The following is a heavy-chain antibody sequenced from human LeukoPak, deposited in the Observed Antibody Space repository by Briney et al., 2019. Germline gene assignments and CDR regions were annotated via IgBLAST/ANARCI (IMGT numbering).Heavy chain of an antibody. V-gene: IGHV1-18*01. J-gene: IGHJ3*02. Sequence: ASVKVSCKASGGTFSSYAISWVRQAPGQGLEWMGWISAYNGNTNYAQKLQGRVTMTTDTSTSTAYMELSRLRSDDTAVYYCARDAYYYDSSGYYLRGHAFDIWGQGTMVTVSS. CDR1: GGTFSSYA. CDR3: ARDAYYYDSSGYYLRGHAFDI. CDR2: ISAYNGNT. D-gene: IGHD3-22*01.